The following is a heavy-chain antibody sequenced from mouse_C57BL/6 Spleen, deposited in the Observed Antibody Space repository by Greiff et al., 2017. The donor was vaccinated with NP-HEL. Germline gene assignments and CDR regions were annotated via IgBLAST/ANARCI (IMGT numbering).Heavy chain of an antibody. J-gene: IGHJ2*01. V-gene: IGHV14-4*01. CDR1: GFNIKDDY. D-gene: IGHD2-5*01. CDR2: IDPENGDT. CDR3: IAYYSNYENY. Sequence: EVQLQQSGAELVRPGASVKLSCTASGFNIKDDYMHWVKQRPEQGLEWIGWIDPENGDTEYASKFQGKATITAETSSNTAYLQLSSLTSEDTAVYYCIAYYSNYENYWGQGTTLTVSS.